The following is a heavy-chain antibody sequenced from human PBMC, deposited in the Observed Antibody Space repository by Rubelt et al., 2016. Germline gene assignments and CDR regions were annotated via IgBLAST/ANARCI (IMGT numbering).Heavy chain of an antibody. CDR2: VFHSGDT. V-gene: IGHV4-39*07. D-gene: IGHD4-17*01. Sequence: QLQLQESSPGLVKPSGTLSLTCIVSGVSISTTNYYWGWFRQPPGKGLEWIGNVFHSGDTSYNPSLKSRVTISISESKNQFSRKLSAVTAADTAVYYCARWPTVTTGAFDIWGQGTMVTVSS. CDR1: GVSISTTNYY. CDR3: ARWPTVTTGAFDI. J-gene: IGHJ3*02.